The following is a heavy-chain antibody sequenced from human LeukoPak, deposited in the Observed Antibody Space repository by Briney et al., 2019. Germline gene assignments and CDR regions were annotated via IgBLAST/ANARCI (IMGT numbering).Heavy chain of an antibody. CDR1: GFTFSGSA. Sequence: GGSLRLSCAASGFTFSGSAMHWVRQASGKGLEWVGRIRSKANGYTTAYGASVKGRFTISRDNAKNSLYLQMNSLRAEDTAVYYCARVFAVEGHPGRDYWGQGTLVTVSS. J-gene: IGHJ4*02. V-gene: IGHV3-73*01. CDR3: ARVFAVEGHPGRDY. D-gene: IGHD1-1*01. CDR2: IRSKANGYTT.